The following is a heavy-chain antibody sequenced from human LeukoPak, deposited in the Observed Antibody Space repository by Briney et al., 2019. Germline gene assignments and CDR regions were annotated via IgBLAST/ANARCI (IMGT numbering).Heavy chain of an antibody. CDR3: ARQTSVTYANWFDP. CDR2: IYYSGST. CDR1: GGSISSSSYY. V-gene: IGHV4-39*01. Sequence: SETLSLTCTVPGGSISSSSYYWGWIRQPPGKGLEWIGSIYYSGSTYYNPSLESRVTISVDTSKNQFSLKLSSVTAADTAVYYCARQTSVTYANWFDPWGQGTLVTVSS. D-gene: IGHD4-17*01. J-gene: IGHJ5*02.